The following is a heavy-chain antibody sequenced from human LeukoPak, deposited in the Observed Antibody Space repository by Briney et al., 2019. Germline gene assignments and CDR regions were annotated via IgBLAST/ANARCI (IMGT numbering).Heavy chain of an antibody. J-gene: IGHJ5*02. CDR1: GGSISSYY. CDR2: IYYSGST. Sequence: SETLSLTCTVSGGSISSYYWSWIRQPPGKGLEWIGYIYYSGSTNYNPSLKSRVTISVDTSKNQFSLKLSSVTAADTAVYYCARDGDYDSSGYYYQRGNWFDPWGQGILVTVSS. V-gene: IGHV4-59*01. CDR3: ARDGDYDSSGYYYQRGNWFDP. D-gene: IGHD3-22*01.